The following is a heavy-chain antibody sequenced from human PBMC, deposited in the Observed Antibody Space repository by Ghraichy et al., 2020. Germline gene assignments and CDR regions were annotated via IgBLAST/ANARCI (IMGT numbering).Heavy chain of an antibody. CDR1: GFTFSSYA. Sequence: GGSLRLSCAASGFTFSSYAMHWVRQAPGKGLEWVAVISYDGSNKYYADSVKGRFTISRDNSKNMLYLQMNSLRAEDTAVYYCARDLTMVRGVIIEGFDYWGQGTLVTVSS. D-gene: IGHD3-10*01. V-gene: IGHV3-30*04. CDR3: ARDLTMVRGVIIEGFDY. CDR2: ISYDGSNK. J-gene: IGHJ4*02.